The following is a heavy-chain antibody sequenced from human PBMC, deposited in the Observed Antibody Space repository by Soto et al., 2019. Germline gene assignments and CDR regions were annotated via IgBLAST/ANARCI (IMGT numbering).Heavy chain of an antibody. CDR1: GGSISSGGYY. V-gene: IGHV4-31*03. CDR2: IYYSGST. Sequence: QVQLQESGPGLVKPSQTLSLTCTVSGGSISSGGYYLIWIRQHPGKGLAWIGYIYYSGSTYYNPSLKSRVTISVDTSKNQFSLKLSAVTAADTAVYYCARSTVTNYDYYGMDVWGQGTTVTVSS. J-gene: IGHJ6*02. CDR3: ARSTVTNYDYYGMDV. D-gene: IGHD4-4*01.